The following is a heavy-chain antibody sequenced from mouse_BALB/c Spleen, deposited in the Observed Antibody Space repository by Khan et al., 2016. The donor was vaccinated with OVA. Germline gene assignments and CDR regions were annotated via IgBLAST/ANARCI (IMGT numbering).Heavy chain of an antibody. CDR1: GYSITSGYG. Sequence: EVKLLASGPGLVKPSQSLSLTCTVTGYSITSGYGWNWIRQFPGNKLEWMGYISYSGSTNYNPSLKSRISITRDTSKNQFFLQLNSVTTEDTATYYWARTARIKYWGQGTTLTVSS. J-gene: IGHJ2*01. CDR3: ARTARIKY. D-gene: IGHD1-2*01. CDR2: ISYSGST. V-gene: IGHV3-2*02.